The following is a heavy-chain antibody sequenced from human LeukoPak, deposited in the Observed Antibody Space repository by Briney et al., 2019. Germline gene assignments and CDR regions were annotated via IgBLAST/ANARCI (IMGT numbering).Heavy chain of an antibody. V-gene: IGHV3-33*08. CDR2: IWYDGSNE. CDR1: GFTFSSYS. J-gene: IGHJ5*01. Sequence: GGSLRLSCAASGFTFSSYSMNWVRQAPGKGLEWVAVIWYDGSNEYYADSVKGRFTISRDNSKNTLYLQMNSLRAEDTAVYYCASVYSYGWFDYWGQGTLVTVSS. CDR3: ASVYSYGWFDY. D-gene: IGHD5-18*01.